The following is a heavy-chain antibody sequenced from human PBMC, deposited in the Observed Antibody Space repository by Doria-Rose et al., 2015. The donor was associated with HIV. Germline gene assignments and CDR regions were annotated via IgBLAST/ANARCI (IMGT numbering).Heavy chain of an antibody. D-gene: IGHD1-26*01. CDR3: ARVLSGTYDY. V-gene: IGHV4-59*01. CDR1: GGSISHYY. Sequence: AQLVETGPGLVKPSETLSLTCSVFGGSISHYYWSWIRQPPGKGPEYIGDIFYTGSTNYSTSLKSRVTISIDTSKNKFSLRLSSVTAADTAVYYCARVLSGTYDYWGQGTLVTVSS. CDR2: IFYTGST. J-gene: IGHJ4*02.